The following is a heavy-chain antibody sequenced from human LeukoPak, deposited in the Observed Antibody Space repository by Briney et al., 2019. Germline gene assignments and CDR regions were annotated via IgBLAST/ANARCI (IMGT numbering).Heavy chain of an antibody. D-gene: IGHD6-13*01. CDR3: ARVGSSSWYVGDAFDI. CDR1: GASISSDY. V-gene: IGHV4-59*01. J-gene: IGHJ3*02. Sequence: SETLSLTCTVSGASISSDYWNWIRQPPGKGLEWIGHVYHSGSTNYNPSLKSRVTISVDTSKNQLSLKLSSVTAADTAVYYCARVGSSSWYVGDAFDIWGQGTMVTVSS. CDR2: VYHSGST.